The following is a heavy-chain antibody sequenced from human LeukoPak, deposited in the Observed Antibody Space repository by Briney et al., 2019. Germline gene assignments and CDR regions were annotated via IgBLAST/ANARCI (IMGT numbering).Heavy chain of an antibody. V-gene: IGHV1-18*01. J-gene: IGHJ1*01. Sequence: GASVKVSCKASGYTFTSYGISWVRQTPGQGHEWMGRISAYNGNTNYAQKLQGRVTMTTDTSTSTAYMELRSLRSDDTAVYYCARELEEYDILTGYYPRGYFQHWGQGTLVTVSS. CDR1: GYTFTSYG. CDR3: ARELEEYDILTGYYPRGYFQH. CDR2: ISAYNGNT. D-gene: IGHD3-9*01.